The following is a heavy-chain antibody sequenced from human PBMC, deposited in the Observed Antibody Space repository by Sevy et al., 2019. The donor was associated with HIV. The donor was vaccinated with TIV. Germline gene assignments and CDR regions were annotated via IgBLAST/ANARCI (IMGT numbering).Heavy chain of an antibody. CDR2: INWNGGST. CDR3: ARTGYYYGSGLNYYYYYMDV. Sequence: GGSLGLSCAASGFTFDDYGMSWVRQAPGKGLEWVSGINWNGGSTGYADSVKGRFTISRDNAKNSLYLQMNSLRAEDTALYYCARTGYYYGSGLNYYYYYMDVWGKGTTVTVSS. V-gene: IGHV3-20*04. D-gene: IGHD3-10*01. J-gene: IGHJ6*03. CDR1: GFTFDDYG.